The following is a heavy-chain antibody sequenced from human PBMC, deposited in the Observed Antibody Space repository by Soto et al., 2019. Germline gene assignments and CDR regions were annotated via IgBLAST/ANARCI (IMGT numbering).Heavy chain of an antibody. CDR3: ARLSVVDYYGMDV. V-gene: IGHV5-10-1*01. J-gene: IGHJ6*02. CDR2: IDPSDSYS. Sequence: GESLKISCKGSGYSFTSYCISWVRQMPGKGLEWMGRIDPSDSYSNYSPSFQGHVTISADKSISTAYLQWNSLKASDTAIYYCARLSVVDYYGMDVWGQGTRVTVSS. D-gene: IGHD3-22*01. CDR1: GYSFTSYC.